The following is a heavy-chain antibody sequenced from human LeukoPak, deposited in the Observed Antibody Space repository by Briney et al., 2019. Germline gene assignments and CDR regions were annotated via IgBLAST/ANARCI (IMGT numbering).Heavy chain of an antibody. J-gene: IGHJ4*02. Sequence: GGSLRLSCAASGFAFSSYSMNWVRQAPGKGLEWVSSISSSSSYIYYADSVKGRFTISRDNAKNSLYLQMNSLRAADTAVYYCARDDYYDSSGSGWDYWGQGTLVTVSS. D-gene: IGHD3-22*01. V-gene: IGHV3-21*01. CDR1: GFAFSSYS. CDR2: ISSSSSYI. CDR3: ARDDYYDSSGSGWDY.